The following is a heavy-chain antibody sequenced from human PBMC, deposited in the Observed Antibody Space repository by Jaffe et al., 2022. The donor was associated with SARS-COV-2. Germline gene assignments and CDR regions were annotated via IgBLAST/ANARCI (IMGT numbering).Heavy chain of an antibody. D-gene: IGHD6-19*01. J-gene: IGHJ3*01. Sequence: QVQLVESGGGVVQPGRSLRLSCEASGFAFGGYAMHWVRQAPAKGLEWVTLISYDGSDHYYADSVRGRFTVSRDNSKTSLFLQMDSLRPDDTAVYYCAGVPEVGWRVRPTPLSDAFDVWGQGTTVIVSS. CDR1: GFAFGGYA. CDR2: ISYDGSDH. CDR3: AGVPEVGWRVRPTPLSDAFDV. V-gene: IGHV3-30-3*01.